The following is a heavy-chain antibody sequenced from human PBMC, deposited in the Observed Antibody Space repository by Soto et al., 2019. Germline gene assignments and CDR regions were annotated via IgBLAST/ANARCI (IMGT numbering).Heavy chain of an antibody. CDR3: ARDYYDSSEYYYYGMDV. J-gene: IGHJ6*02. D-gene: IGHD3-22*01. CDR2: ISSSSSYI. V-gene: IGHV3-21*01. CDR1: GFTFSSYS. Sequence: LRLSCAASGFTFSSYSMNWVRQAPGKGLEWVSSISSSSSYIYYADSVKGRFTISRDNAKNSLYLQMNSLRAEDTAVYYCARDYYDSSEYYYYGMDVWGQGTTVTVSS.